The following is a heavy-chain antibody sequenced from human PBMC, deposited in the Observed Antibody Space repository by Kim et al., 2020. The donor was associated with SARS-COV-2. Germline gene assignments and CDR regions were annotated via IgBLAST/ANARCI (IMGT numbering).Heavy chain of an antibody. CDR2: VNSDGSSA. CDR3: ARAGYGADC. Sequence: GGSLRLSCAASGFTFSSYWMHWVRQAPGKGLVWVSRVNSDGSSANYADSVKGRFTISRDKAKNTLYLQMNSLRVEDTAVYYCARAGYGADCWGQGTLVTVSS. D-gene: IGHD4-17*01. CDR1: GFTFSSYW. V-gene: IGHV3-74*01. J-gene: IGHJ4*02.